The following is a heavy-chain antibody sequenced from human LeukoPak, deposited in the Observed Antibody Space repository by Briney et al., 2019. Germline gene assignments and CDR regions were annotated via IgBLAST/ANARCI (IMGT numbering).Heavy chain of an antibody. V-gene: IGHV1-46*01. CDR1: GYTSTSYY. D-gene: IGHD6-6*01. Sequence: ASVKVSCKASGYTSTSYYMHWVRQAPGQGLEWMGIINPSGGSTSYAQKFQGRVTMTRDTSTSTVYMELSSLRSEDAAVYYCARDYEYSSSSGYYYYYMDVWGKGTTVTVSS. J-gene: IGHJ6*03. CDR3: ARDYEYSSSSGYYYYYMDV. CDR2: INPSGGST.